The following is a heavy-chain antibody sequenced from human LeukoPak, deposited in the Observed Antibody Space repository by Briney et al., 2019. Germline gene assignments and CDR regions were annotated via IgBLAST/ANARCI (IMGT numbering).Heavy chain of an antibody. CDR1: GFTFSTYD. CDR2: ISHTGGTT. CDR3: APKQAATGGFDP. V-gene: IGHV3-23*01. D-gene: IGHD1-14*01. Sequence: PGGSLRLSCAASGFTFSTYDMSWVRQAPGKGLEWVSGISHTGGTTNYADPVKGRFTISRDNSKNTLYMQMNSLRAEDTAVYYCAPKQAATGGFDPWGQGTLVTVSS. J-gene: IGHJ5*02.